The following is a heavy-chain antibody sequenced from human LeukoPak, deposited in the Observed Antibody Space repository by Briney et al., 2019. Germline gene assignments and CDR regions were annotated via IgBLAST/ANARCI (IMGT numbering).Heavy chain of an antibody. J-gene: IGHJ4*02. CDR2: ISYDGNRK. CDR1: GFTFSRSG. V-gene: IGHV3-30*18. CDR3: AKDLSHGWSLDY. D-gene: IGHD6-19*01. Sequence: PGGSLGLSCAASGFTFSRSGMHWVRQAPGKGLEWVAVISYDGNRKYYADSVKGRFTFSRDNSKNTLYLQMNSLRAEDTAVYYCAKDLSHGWSLDYWGQGTLVTVSS.